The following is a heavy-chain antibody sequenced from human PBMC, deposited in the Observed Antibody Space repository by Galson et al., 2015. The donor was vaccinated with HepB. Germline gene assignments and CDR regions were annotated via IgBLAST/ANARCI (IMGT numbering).Heavy chain of an antibody. CDR1: GFSFSSYA. CDR2: ISDNGGST. J-gene: IGHJ4*02. V-gene: IGHV3-64*02. D-gene: IGHD6-25*01. CDR3: ARTAATGRGLDH. Sequence: SLRLSCAASGFSFSSYAMHWVRQAPGKGLELVSSISDNGGSTYYADSVKGRFTVSRDNSKDTLYLQMSSLRVEDTAVYFCARTAATGRGLDHWAQGSLVIVSS.